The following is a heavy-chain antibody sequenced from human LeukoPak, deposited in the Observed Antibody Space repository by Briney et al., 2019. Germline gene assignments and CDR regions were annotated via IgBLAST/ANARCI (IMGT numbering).Heavy chain of an antibody. V-gene: IGHV3-23*01. CDR3: ARRPQYYYGSSGYVY. J-gene: IGHJ4*02. CDR2: ISGSGGST. CDR1: GFTFSSYA. D-gene: IGHD3-22*01. Sequence: GGSLRLSCAASGFTFSSYAMSWVRQAPGKGLEWVSAISGSGGSTHYADSVKGRFTISRDNSKNTLYLQMNSLRAEDTAVYYCARRPQYYYGSSGYVYWGQGTLVTVSS.